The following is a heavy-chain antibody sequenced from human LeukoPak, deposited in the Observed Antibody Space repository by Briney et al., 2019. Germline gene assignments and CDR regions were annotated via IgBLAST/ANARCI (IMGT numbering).Heavy chain of an antibody. D-gene: IGHD6-19*01. J-gene: IGHJ4*02. CDR2: IWHDGSAE. CDR3: ARDSRGGWSGYFDL. Sequence: GGSLRLSCAASGFIFRNYGMCWVRQAPGKGLEGVAVIWHDGSAEFYADSVKGRFSISRDDSKNTVYLQMNSLRVEDTALYYCARDSRGGWSGYFDLWGQGIVVTVSS. CDR1: GFIFRNYG. V-gene: IGHV3-33*07.